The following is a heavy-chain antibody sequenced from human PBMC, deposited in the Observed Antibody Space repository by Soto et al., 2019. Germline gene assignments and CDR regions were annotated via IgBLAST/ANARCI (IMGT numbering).Heavy chain of an antibody. V-gene: IGHV3-23*01. J-gene: IGHJ4*02. CDR1: GFTFSSYV. CDR3: AKSQGNYYDGSGYDY. Sequence: GGSLRLSCAASGFTFSSYVMSWVRQAPGKGLEWVSAISGSGGSTYYADSVKGRFTISRDNSKNTLYLQMNSLRAEDTAVYYCAKSQGNYYDGSGYDYWGQGTLVTVSS. D-gene: IGHD3-22*01. CDR2: ISGSGGST.